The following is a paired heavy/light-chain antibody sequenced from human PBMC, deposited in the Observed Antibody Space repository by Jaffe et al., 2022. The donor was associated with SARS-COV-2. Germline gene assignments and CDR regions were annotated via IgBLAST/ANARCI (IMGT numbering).Light chain of an antibody. J-gene: IGLJ3*02. V-gene: IGLV1-47*01. CDR1: SSNIGRNY. CDR2: RNN. Sequence: QSVLTQPPSTSGTPGQRVTISCSGSSSNIGRNYVYWYQQLPGTAPKLLIHRNNQRPSGVPERFSGSKSGTSASLAISGLRSEDEADYFCATWDDDLSGPEVFGGGTKLTVL. CDR3: ATWDDDLSGPEV.
Heavy chain of an antibody. CDR3: TTAGTAAASDY. J-gene: IGHJ4*02. Sequence: EVQLVESGGGLVQTGGSLRLSCAASGFTFRNAWMNWVRQAPGKGLEWVGRIKSKIDGGTIDYAAPVKGRFTISRDDSKNTLYLQINSLKVDDTAMYYCTTAGTAAASDYWGQGTLVTVSS. CDR2: IKSKIDGGTI. CDR1: GFTFRNAW. V-gene: IGHV3-15*01. D-gene: IGHD6-13*01.